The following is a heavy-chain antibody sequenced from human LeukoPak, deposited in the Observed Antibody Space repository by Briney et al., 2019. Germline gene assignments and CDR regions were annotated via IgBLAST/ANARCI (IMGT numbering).Heavy chain of an antibody. J-gene: IGHJ6*02. Sequence: SETLSLTCTLSGGSISSYFWSWIRQPPGKGLEWIGYIYYSGSTNYNPSLKSRVTISVDTSKNQFSLKLSSVTAADTAVYYCARASFTEPLSYYYYGMDVWGQGTTVTVSS. V-gene: IGHV4-59*01. CDR2: IYYSGST. CDR3: ARASFTEPLSYYYYGMDV. D-gene: IGHD1-14*01. CDR1: GGSISSYF.